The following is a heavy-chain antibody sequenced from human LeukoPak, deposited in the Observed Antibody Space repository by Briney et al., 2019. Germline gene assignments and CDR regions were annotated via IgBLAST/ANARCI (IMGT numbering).Heavy chain of an antibody. CDR2: ISSSGKII. CDR3: ARDSSDWYHWFDP. D-gene: IGHD6-19*01. V-gene: IGHV3-48*03. J-gene: IGHJ5*02. Sequence: GGSLRLSCAASGFTFNDYEINWVRQAPGKGLEWISYISSSGKIIYYADSVKGRFTISRDNAKNAVYLQMNRLRAEDTAVYYCARDSSDWYHWFDPWGQGTPVTVSS. CDR1: GFTFNDYE.